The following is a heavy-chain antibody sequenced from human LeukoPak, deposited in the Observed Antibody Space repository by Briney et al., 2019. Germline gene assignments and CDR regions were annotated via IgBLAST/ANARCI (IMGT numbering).Heavy chain of an antibody. CDR1: GYTFTSYD. V-gene: IGHV1-8*01. CDR3: ARPNTLSAPGAFDI. J-gene: IGHJ3*02. CDR2: MNPNSGNT. Sequence: GASVKVSCKASGYTFTSYDINWVRQATGQGLEWMGWMNPNSGNTGYAQKFQGRVTMTRNTSISTAYMELSSLRSEDTAVYYCARPNTLSAPGAFDIWGQGTMVTVSS.